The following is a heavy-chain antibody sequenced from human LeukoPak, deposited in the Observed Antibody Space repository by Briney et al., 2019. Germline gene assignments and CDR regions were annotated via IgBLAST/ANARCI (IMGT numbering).Heavy chain of an antibody. CDR2: MNPNSGNT. J-gene: IGHJ6*03. Sequence: ASVKVSCKTSGYTFTSFDINWVRQATGQGLEWMGWMNPNSGNTGYAQKFQGRVTMTRNTSISTAYMELSSLSSEDTAVYYCARPRGSTYCSGGSCYAYYYYMDVWGKGTTVTISS. CDR1: GYTFTSFD. V-gene: IGHV1-8*01. D-gene: IGHD2-15*01. CDR3: ARPRGSTYCSGGSCYAYYYYMDV.